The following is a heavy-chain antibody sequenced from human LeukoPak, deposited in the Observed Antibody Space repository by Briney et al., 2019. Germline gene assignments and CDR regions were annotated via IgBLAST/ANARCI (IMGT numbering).Heavy chain of an antibody. CDR1: GGSVSSGSYY. CDR3: ARDLSGSYRDY. Sequence: SETLSLTCTVSGGSVSSGSYYWSWIRQPPGKGLEWIGYIYYSGSTNYNPSLKSRVTISVDTSKNQFSLKLSSVTAADTAVYYCARDLSGSYRDYWGQGTLVTVSS. J-gene: IGHJ4*02. CDR2: IYYSGST. D-gene: IGHD1-26*01. V-gene: IGHV4-61*01.